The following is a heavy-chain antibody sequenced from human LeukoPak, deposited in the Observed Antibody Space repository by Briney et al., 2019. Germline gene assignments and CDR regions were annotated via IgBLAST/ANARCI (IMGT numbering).Heavy chain of an antibody. CDR1: GYTFTSYD. Sequence: GASVEVSCKASGYTFTSYDTNWVRQATGQGVGWMGWMNPNSGNPGYAQTFQGRVTMTRNTSISTAYMELNSLRSEDTAVYYCARGGKLLYNWFDPWGQGTLVTVSS. D-gene: IGHD2-2*01. J-gene: IGHJ5*02. CDR3: ARGGKLLYNWFDP. V-gene: IGHV1-8*01. CDR2: MNPNSGNP.